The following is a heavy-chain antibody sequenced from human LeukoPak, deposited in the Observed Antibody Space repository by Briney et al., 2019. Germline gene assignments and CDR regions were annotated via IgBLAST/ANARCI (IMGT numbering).Heavy chain of an antibody. CDR3: AREDITMVRGVIYYYYGMDV. V-gene: IGHV3-7*01. D-gene: IGHD3-10*01. J-gene: IGHJ6*02. Sequence: GGSLRLSCAASGFTFSSYWMSWVRQAPGKGLEWVANIKQDGSEKYYVDSVKGRFTISRDNAKNSLYLQMNSLRAEDTAVYYCAREDITMVRGVIYYYYGMDVWGQGTMVTVSS. CDR1: GFTFSSYW. CDR2: IKQDGSEK.